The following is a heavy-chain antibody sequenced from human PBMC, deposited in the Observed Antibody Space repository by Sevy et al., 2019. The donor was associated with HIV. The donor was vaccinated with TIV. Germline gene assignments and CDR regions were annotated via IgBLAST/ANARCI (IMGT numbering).Heavy chain of an antibody. J-gene: IGHJ4*02. D-gene: IGHD5-18*01. Sequence: GGSLRLSCTASGFSFSDYYMSWIRQAPGKGLEWISYISTSSGFTDYEDSVKGRFTISRDNAKNPLYLQMNSLRAEDTAVYFCARVRYNYGQKYFDYWGQGTLVTVSS. CDR2: ISTSSGFT. CDR3: ARVRYNYGQKYFDY. CDR1: GFSFSDYY. V-gene: IGHV3-11*06.